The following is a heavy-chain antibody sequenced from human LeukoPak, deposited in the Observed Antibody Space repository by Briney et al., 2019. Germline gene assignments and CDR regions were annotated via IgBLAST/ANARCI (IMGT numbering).Heavy chain of an antibody. CDR2: IYPGDSDT. D-gene: IGHD6-13*01. V-gene: IGHV5-51*01. CDR3: AREGQQLGKSDGMDV. CDR1: GYSFTSYW. J-gene: IGHJ6*04. Sequence: GESLKISCQGSGYSFTSYWIGWVRQMPGKGLEWMGIIYPGDSDTRYSPSFQGQVTISADKSISTAYLQWSSLKASDTAMYYCAREGQQLGKSDGMDVWGKGTTVTVSS.